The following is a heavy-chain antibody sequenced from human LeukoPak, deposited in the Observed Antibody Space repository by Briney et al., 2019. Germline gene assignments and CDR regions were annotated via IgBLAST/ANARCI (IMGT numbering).Heavy chain of an antibody. CDR3: ARRHDYGGQMGALDI. D-gene: IGHD4-23*01. J-gene: IGHJ3*02. Sequence: GGSLRLSCIASGFTFSTYGMHWVRQAPGKGLEWVSGISWNSGSIGYADSVKGRFTISRDNAKNSLYLQMNSLRAEDMALYYCARRHDYGGQMGALDIWGQGTMVTVSS. CDR1: GFTFSTYG. V-gene: IGHV3-9*03. CDR2: ISWNSGSI.